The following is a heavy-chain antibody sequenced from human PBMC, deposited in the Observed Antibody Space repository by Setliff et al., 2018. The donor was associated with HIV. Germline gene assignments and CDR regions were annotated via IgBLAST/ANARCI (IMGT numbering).Heavy chain of an antibody. V-gene: IGHV7-4-1*01. D-gene: IGHD3-22*01. Sequence: GASVKVSCKASGYTFNAHIIDWVRQAPGQGLQWMGRINTDTGDPTYAHDFTGRIVFSLDTSVSTAFLQIASLRSEDTAVYYCATRAYDSSGYLRSRVSGAAFDIWGQGTMVTVSS. CDR1: GYTFNAHI. CDR3: ATRAYDSSGYLRSRVSGAAFDI. CDR2: INTDTGDP. J-gene: IGHJ3*02.